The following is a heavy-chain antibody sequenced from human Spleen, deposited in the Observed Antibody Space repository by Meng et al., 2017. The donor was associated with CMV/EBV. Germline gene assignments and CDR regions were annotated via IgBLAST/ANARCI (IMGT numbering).Heavy chain of an antibody. CDR2: INPTSGDA. D-gene: IGHD2-2*01. J-gene: IGHJ5*02. V-gene: IGHV1-2*06. CDR1: GYSFTGFY. Sequence: KASGYSFTGFYIHWVRQAPGQGLEWMGRINPTSGDADYAQKFQGRVTMTRDTSIGTAFMELSRLKSDDTAVYYCVRNALEPAALWFDPRGQGTLVTSPQ. CDR3: VRNALEPAALWFDP.